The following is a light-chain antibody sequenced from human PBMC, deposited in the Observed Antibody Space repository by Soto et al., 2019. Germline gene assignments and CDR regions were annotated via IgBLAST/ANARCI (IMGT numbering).Light chain of an antibody. CDR2: KAS. CDR1: QSVGTW. Sequence: DIQMTQSPSTLSASVGDRITITCRASQSVGTWLAWYQQKTGKAPKVLIYKASSLESGVPSRFSGSGSGTEFTLTIRSLQPDDFATYYCQEYNSDWTFGQGTKVEIK. V-gene: IGKV1-5*03. CDR3: QEYNSDWT. J-gene: IGKJ1*01.